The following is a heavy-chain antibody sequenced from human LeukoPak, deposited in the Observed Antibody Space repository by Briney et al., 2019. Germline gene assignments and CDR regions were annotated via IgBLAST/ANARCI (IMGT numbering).Heavy chain of an antibody. CDR2: ISGSGGST. Sequence: HAGGSLRLSCAASGFTFSSYAMSWVRQALGKGLEWVSAISGSGGSTYYADSVKGRFTISRDNSKNTLYLQMNSLRAEDTAVYYCAKGGPWYYENAFDIWGQGTMVTVSS. D-gene: IGHD3-22*01. CDR1: GFTFSSYA. V-gene: IGHV3-23*01. J-gene: IGHJ3*02. CDR3: AKGGPWYYENAFDI.